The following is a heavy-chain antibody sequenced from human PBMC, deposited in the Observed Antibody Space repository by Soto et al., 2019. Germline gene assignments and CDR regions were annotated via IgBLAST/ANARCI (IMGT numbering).Heavy chain of an antibody. Sequence: GESLKISCEGSGYSFANYWIGWVRQMPGKGLEWMGIVNPDDSTTTYSQSFQGQVIISADKSVRSAYLQWSSLKDSDTATYYCVRRFCSGTSCRFKWFDPWGQGTLVTVSS. J-gene: IGHJ5*02. CDR1: GYSFANYW. CDR2: VNPDDSTT. V-gene: IGHV5-51*01. CDR3: VRRFCSGTSCRFKWFDP. D-gene: IGHD2-2*01.